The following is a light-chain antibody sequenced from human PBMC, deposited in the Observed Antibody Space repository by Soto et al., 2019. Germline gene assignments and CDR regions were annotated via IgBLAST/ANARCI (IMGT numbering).Light chain of an antibody. CDR2: DVY. J-gene: IGLJ2*01. V-gene: IGLV2-14*03. Sequence: QSALTQPASVSGSPGQSITISCTGSSSDVGGYNYVSWYQEHPGKAPKLIIFDVYYRPSGVSNRFSASKSGNTASLTISGLQAEDEAAYYCSSYTTNSTLLFGGGTKLTVL. CDR3: SSYTTNSTLL. CDR1: SSDVGGYNY.